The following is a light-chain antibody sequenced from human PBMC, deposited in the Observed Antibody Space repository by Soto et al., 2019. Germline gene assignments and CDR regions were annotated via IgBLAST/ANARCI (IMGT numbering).Light chain of an antibody. V-gene: IGLV1-47*01. CDR3: AAWDDSLSGWV. CDR1: TSNIGSNS. J-gene: IGLJ3*02. Sequence: QPVLTQPPSASGTPGQRVTISCSGSTSNIGSNSVCWYQQLPGTAPKLLIYRNNQRPSGVPDRFSGSKSDTSASLAISGLRSEDEADYYCAAWDDSLSGWVFGGGTKVTVL. CDR2: RNN.